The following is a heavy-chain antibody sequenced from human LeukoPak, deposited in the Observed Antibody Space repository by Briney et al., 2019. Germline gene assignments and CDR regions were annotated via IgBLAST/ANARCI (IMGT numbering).Heavy chain of an antibody. D-gene: IGHD3-22*01. CDR2: MNPNSGHT. J-gene: IGHJ4*02. CDR1: GYTFTSHD. Sequence: GASVKVSCKASGYTFTSHDVNWLRQATGQGLEWLGWMNPNSGHTGFAQKFQGRVTMTRDTSISTAYMELSSLRSEDTAVYYCAREVVRTYYDSSGYYLDWGQGTLVTVSS. CDR3: AREVVRTYYDSSGYYLD. V-gene: IGHV1-8*01.